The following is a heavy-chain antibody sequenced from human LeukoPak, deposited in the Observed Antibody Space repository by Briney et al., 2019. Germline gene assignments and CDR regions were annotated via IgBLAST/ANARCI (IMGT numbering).Heavy chain of an antibody. V-gene: IGHV3-30*18. CDR1: GFSFSSYG. CDR2: ISYEGSEK. J-gene: IGHJ4*02. Sequence: PGGSLRLSCAASGFSFSSYGMHWVRQAPGKGLEWVAVISYEGSEKFYGDSVKGRFTISRDNSENTLNLQMNSLRLEDTAVYYCAKDKAREGDYWGQGTLVTVSS. CDR3: AKDKAREGDY.